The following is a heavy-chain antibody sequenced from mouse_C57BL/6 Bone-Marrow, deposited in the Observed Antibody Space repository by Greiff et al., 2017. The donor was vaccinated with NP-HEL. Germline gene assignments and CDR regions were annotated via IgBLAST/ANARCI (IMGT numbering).Heavy chain of an antibody. J-gene: IGHJ4*01. V-gene: IGHV1-82*01. D-gene: IGHD2-10*02. Sequence: QVQLQQSGPELVKPGASVKISCKASGYAFSSSWMNWVKQRPGKGLEWIGRIYPGDGDTNYNGKFKGKATLTADKSSSTAYMQLSSLTSEDSAVYFCARGYGNYVRAMDYWGQGTSVTVSS. CDR3: ARGYGNYVRAMDY. CDR2: IYPGDGDT. CDR1: GYAFSSSW.